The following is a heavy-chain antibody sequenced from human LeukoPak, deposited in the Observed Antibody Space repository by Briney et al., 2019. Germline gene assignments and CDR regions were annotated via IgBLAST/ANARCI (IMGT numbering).Heavy chain of an antibody. Sequence: PGGSLRLSCAASGFTFSSYSMNWVRQAPGKGLEWVSYISSSSSTIYYADSVKGRFTISRDNAKNSLYLQMNSLRAEDTAVYYCARDAFLSSGYFFDYWGLGTLVTVSS. CDR2: ISSSSSTI. CDR3: ARDAFLSSGYFFDY. D-gene: IGHD3-22*01. V-gene: IGHV3-48*01. J-gene: IGHJ4*02. CDR1: GFTFSSYS.